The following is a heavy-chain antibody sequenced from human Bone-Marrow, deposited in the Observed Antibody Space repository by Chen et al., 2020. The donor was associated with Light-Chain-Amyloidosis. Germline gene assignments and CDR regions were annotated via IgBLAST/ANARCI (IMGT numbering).Heavy chain of an antibody. J-gene: IGHJ6*03. D-gene: IGHD6-25*01. Sequence: QAQLQESGPGLVKPSQTLSLTCTVSGGSIRSGDYYWSWLRQPPGKGLQWIGYIYHSGSINHNPSLNSRVTMSVDTSRNQFSLKLTSVTAADTAVYYCAREVAANYNFYMDVWGKGTTVIVSS. CDR2: IYHSGSI. V-gene: IGHV4-30-4*01. CDR3: AREVAANYNFYMDV. CDR1: GGSIRSGDYY.